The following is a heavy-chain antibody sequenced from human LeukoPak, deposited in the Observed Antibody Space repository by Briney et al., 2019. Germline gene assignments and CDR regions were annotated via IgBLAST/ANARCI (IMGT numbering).Heavy chain of an antibody. CDR2: ISSSGSTI. D-gene: IGHD3-10*01. CDR1: GFTFSSYE. V-gene: IGHV3-48*03. CDR3: VKDGVRGPEIDY. J-gene: IGHJ4*02. Sequence: PGGSLRLSCAASGFTFSSYEMNWVRQAPGKGLEWVSYISSSGSTIYYADSVKGRFTISRDNSKNTLYLQMSSLRAEDTAVYYCVKDGVRGPEIDYWGQGTLVTVSS.